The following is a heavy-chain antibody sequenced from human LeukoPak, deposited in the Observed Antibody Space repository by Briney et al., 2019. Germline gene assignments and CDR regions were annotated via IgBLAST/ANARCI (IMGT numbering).Heavy chain of an antibody. CDR3: ARDRAGASCSGGSCYSGYFDY. D-gene: IGHD2-15*01. V-gene: IGHV1-46*01. CDR1: GDRFTSYY. J-gene: IGHJ4*02. CDR2: IKPSGGIT. Sequence: GASVKVSCKASGDRFTSYYMHWVRQAPGQGLEWMGIIKPSGGITSYAQKFQGRVTMTRDTSISTAYMELSRLRSDDTAVYYCARDRAGASCSGGSCYSGYFDYWGQGTLVTVSS.